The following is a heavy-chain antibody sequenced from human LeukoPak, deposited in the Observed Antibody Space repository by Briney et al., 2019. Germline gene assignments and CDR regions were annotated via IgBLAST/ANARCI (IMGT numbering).Heavy chain of an antibody. V-gene: IGHV4-39*01. CDR3: ARNVLGRPFIAADY. CDR1: GASINSRDYY. Sequence: SETLSLTCTVSGASINSRDYYWGWIRQSPGQGLEWIANIYYSGTTHYNPSLKSRVTLSVDTSKNQFSLKLSSVTAADTAVYYCARNVLGRPFIAADYWGQGTLVTVSS. J-gene: IGHJ4*02. CDR2: IYYSGTT. D-gene: IGHD6-13*01.